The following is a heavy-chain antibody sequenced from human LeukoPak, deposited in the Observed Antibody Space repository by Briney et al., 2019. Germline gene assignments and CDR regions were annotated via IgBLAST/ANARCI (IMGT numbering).Heavy chain of an antibody. CDR3: ARGFDYYGSGTYYMSPHYFHY. CDR2: INHSGDT. D-gene: IGHD3-10*01. Sequence: SETLSLTCAVYGGSFSGYYWTWIRQPPGKGLEWIGEINHSGDTNYNPSLKSRVTLSVDTSKNQFSLKLSSVTAADTAVYFCARGFDYYGSGTYYMSPHYFHYWGQGTLFTVSS. J-gene: IGHJ4*02. V-gene: IGHV4-34*01. CDR1: GGSFSGYY.